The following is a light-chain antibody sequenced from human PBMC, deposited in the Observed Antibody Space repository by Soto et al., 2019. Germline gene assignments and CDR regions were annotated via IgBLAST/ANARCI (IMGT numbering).Light chain of an antibody. CDR3: CSYAGSRPWV. Sequence: QSAPIQPASVSGSPGQSITISCTGTSSDVGIFSLVSWYQQYPDKAPRLILYDVSKWPSGISHRFSGSKSGNTATLTISGLQAEDEADYYCCSYAGSRPWVFGGGTKVTVL. J-gene: IGLJ3*02. V-gene: IGLV2-23*02. CDR2: DVS. CDR1: SSDVGIFSL.